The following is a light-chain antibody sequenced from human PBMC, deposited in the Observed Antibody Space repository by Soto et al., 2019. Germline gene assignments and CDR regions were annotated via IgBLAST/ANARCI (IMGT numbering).Light chain of an antibody. CDR3: QQRSNWPVT. Sequence: EIVLTQSPATLSLSPGERATLSCRASQSVSSYVAWYQQKPGQTPRLLIYDASNMATDIPARFSGSGSGTDYTLTTSSLEPEDFAVYYCQQRSNWPVTFGQGTKVEIK. V-gene: IGKV3-11*01. CDR2: DAS. J-gene: IGKJ1*01. CDR1: QSVSSY.